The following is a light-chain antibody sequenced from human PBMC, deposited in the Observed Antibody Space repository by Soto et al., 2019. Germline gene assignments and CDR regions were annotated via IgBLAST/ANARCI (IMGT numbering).Light chain of an antibody. CDR1: QSVSSN. J-gene: IGKJ1*01. CDR3: QQYNNWPRT. CDR2: GAS. V-gene: IGKV3-15*01. Sequence: EIVMTQSPATLSVPPGERATLSCRASQSVSSNLAWYQQTPGQAPRLLIYGASTRATGIPARFSGSGSGTEFTLTISSLQSEDFAVYYCQQYNNWPRTFGQGTKVDNK.